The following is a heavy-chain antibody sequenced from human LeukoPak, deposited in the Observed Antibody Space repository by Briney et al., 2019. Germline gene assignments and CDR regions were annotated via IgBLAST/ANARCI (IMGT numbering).Heavy chain of an antibody. CDR3: ARIGYSSSSDY. J-gene: IGHJ4*02. CDR2: IDCDDDK. V-gene: IGHV2-70*04. D-gene: IGHD6-6*01. Sequence: SGPTLVNPPQTLTLTCTFSGFSRSTRGMRVSWIRQPPGKALELLSLIDCDDDKFYSTSLKTRLTISKDTSKNQVVLTMTNMDPVDTATYYCARIGYSSSSDYWGQGTLVTVSS. CDR1: GFSRSTRGMR.